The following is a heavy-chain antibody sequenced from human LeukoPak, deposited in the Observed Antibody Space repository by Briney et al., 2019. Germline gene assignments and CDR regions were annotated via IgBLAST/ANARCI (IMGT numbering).Heavy chain of an antibody. J-gene: IGHJ4*02. D-gene: IGHD5-18*01. CDR1: GGSISNYY. CDR3: ARHFGRGYSYGFSLQFDY. Sequence: SETLSLTCTVSGGSISNYYWSWIRQPPGKGLEWIGYIYYSGSTNYNPSLKSRVTISVDTSKNQFSLKLSSVTAADTAVYYCARHFGRGYSYGFSLQFDYWGQGTLVTVSS. V-gene: IGHV4-59*08. CDR2: IYYSGST.